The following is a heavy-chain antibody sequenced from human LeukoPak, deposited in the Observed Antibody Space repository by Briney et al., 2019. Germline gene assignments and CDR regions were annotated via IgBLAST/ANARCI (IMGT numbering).Heavy chain of an antibody. Sequence: SETLSLTCTVSGGSISSSSYYWGWIRQPPGKGLEWIGNMYYSGSPYYNPSLKSRVTISVDTSKNQFSLKLSSVTAADTAVYYCARGANWLFDSWGQGTLVTVSS. CDR2: MYYSGSP. D-gene: IGHD7-27*01. CDR3: ARGANWLFDS. V-gene: IGHV4-39*01. J-gene: IGHJ4*02. CDR1: GGSISSSSYY.